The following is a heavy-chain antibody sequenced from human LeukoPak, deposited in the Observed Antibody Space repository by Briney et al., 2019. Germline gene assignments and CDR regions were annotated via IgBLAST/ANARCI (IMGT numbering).Heavy chain of an antibody. CDR2: IRSKAYGGTT. Sequence: GGSLRLSCAASGFTFSNAWMSWVRQAPGKGLEWVGFIRSKAYGGTTEYAASVKSRFSISRDDSKSIAYLQMNSLRTEDTAVFYCTRDCSGGSCWGDAFDIWGQGTMVTVSS. CDR3: TRDCSGGSCWGDAFDI. J-gene: IGHJ3*02. D-gene: IGHD2-15*01. V-gene: IGHV3-49*04. CDR1: GFTFSNAW.